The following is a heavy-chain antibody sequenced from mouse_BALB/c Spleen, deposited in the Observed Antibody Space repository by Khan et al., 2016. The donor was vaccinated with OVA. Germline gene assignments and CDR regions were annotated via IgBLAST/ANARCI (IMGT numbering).Heavy chain of an antibody. J-gene: IGHJ3*01. CDR1: GYTFTSYW. Sequence: QQPGAELVRPGASVKLSCKASGYTFTSYWMNWVRQRPGQGLDWIGKINPSDSETHSNQMFKDKATLTVDNSSGTAYMQRSSLTSEDSAVYYCARREKYGYDPSWFAYWGQGTLVTVSA. D-gene: IGHD2-2*01. CDR3: ARREKYGYDPSWFAY. V-gene: IGHV1-61*01. CDR2: INPSDSET.